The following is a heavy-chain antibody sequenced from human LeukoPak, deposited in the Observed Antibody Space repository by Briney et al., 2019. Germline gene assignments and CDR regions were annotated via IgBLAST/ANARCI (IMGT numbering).Heavy chain of an antibody. CDR1: GGSISSSNW. CDR3: ARDPHTSNQPDY. CDR2: IYHSGST. J-gene: IGHJ4*02. V-gene: IGHV4-4*02. Sequence: SGTLSLTCAVSGGSISSSNWWSWVRQPPGKGLEWIGEIYHSGSTNYNPSLRSRVAISEDKFKNQFLLKLTSVTAADTAVYYCARDPHTSNQPDYWGQGTLVTVSS. D-gene: IGHD2-2*01.